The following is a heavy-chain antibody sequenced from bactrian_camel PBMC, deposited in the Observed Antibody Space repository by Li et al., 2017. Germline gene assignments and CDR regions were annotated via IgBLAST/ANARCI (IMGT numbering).Heavy chain of an antibody. Sequence: DVQLVESGGGLVQPGGSLRLSCAASGFTFSNVDMSWVRQTPGKGLDWVSTISKDGSSTYIADSVKGRFTISRDNDKNTLYLRLNVLKTEDTAMYYCVSGPDGGSWYGTGPWGQGTQVTVS. V-gene: IGHV3S40*01. CDR3: VSGPDGGSWYGTGP. J-gene: IGHJ6*01. D-gene: IGHD6*01. CDR1: GFTFSNVD. CDR2: ISKDGSST.